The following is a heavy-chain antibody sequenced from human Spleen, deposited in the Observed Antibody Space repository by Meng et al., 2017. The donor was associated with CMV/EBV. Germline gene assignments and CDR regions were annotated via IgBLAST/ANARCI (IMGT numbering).Heavy chain of an antibody. Sequence: SETLSLTCTVSGGSMTTGNYCWSWIRQPPGKGLEWIGYIHYSGSTYYNPSLRSRVTISIDTSKNQFSLRLRSVTAADTAVYYCARDVPLSDTSGYYFDYWGQGMLVTVSS. CDR2: IHYSGST. CDR1: GGSMTTGNYC. D-gene: IGHD5-12*01. CDR3: ARDVPLSDTSGYYFDY. J-gene: IGHJ4*02. V-gene: IGHV4-30-4*08.